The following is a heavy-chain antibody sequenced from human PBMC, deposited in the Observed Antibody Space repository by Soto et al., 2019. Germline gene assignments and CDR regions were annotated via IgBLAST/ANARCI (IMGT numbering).Heavy chain of an antibody. V-gene: IGHV3-30*18. Sequence: LRLSCAASGFAFSSYGMHWVRQAPGKGLEWVAVISYDGSNKYYADSVKGRFTISRDNSKNTLYLQMNSLRAEDTAVYYCAKDRRPNYYYGMDVWGQGTTVTVSS. D-gene: IGHD6-25*01. CDR2: ISYDGSNK. CDR1: GFAFSSYG. J-gene: IGHJ6*02. CDR3: AKDRRPNYYYGMDV.